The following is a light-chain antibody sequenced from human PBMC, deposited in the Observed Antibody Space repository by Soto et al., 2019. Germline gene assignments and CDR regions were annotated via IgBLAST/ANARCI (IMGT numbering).Light chain of an antibody. J-gene: IGKJ2*01. CDR3: QQYSNWPPYT. Sequence: EIVLTQSPATLSLSPGERATLSCRASQTVNDNLVWYQQRPGQAPRLLIFRASTRATGVPARFSGSGSGAEFTLTISSLQSEDFAVYYCQQYSNWPPYTFGQGTKVEIK. CDR2: RAS. CDR1: QTVNDN. V-gene: IGKV3-15*01.